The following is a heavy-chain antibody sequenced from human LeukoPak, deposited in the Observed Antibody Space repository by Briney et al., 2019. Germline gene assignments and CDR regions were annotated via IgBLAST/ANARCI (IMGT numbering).Heavy chain of an antibody. J-gene: IGHJ3*02. D-gene: IGHD6-19*01. CDR1: GFTFSSYC. CDR2: ISSSSSYI. V-gene: IGHV3-21*01. Sequence: PGGSLRLSCAASGFTFSSYCMNWVRQAPGKGLEWVSSISSSSSYIYYADSVKGRFTISRDNAKNSLYLQMNSLRAEDTAVYYCARSLPPPNWVAVAGTSDAFDIWGQGTMVTVSS. CDR3: ARSLPPPNWVAVAGTSDAFDI.